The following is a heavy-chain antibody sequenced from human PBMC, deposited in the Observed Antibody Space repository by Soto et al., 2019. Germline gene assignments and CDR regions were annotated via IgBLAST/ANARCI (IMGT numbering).Heavy chain of an antibody. D-gene: IGHD4-17*01. Sequence: QVQRVQSGAEDRKPGSSVKVSCKVSGGTFSNYGISWVRQAPGQGLEWMGGIIPMFTTPNYAEKFQDRVTITADESTSTVYMRLSSVGYDDTAVYYCGSGSLFGDYGDFDYWGQGTLVTVSS. CDR2: IIPMFTTP. J-gene: IGHJ4*02. CDR3: GSGSLFGDYGDFDY. V-gene: IGHV1-69*01. CDR1: GGTFSNYG.